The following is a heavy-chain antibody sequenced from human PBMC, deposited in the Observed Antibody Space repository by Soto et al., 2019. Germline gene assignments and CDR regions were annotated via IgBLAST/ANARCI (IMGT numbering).Heavy chain of an antibody. CDR3: ARGSYYYDSSGYYHY. CDR1: GGTISSYA. Sequence: SVKVSCKASGGTISSYAISWVRRAHEQGLEWMGGIIPIFGTANYAEKFQGRVTITADESTSTAYMELSSVTAADTAVYYCARGSYYYDSSGYYHYWGQGTLVTVS. V-gene: IGHV1-69*13. J-gene: IGHJ4*02. D-gene: IGHD3-22*01. CDR2: IIPIFGTA.